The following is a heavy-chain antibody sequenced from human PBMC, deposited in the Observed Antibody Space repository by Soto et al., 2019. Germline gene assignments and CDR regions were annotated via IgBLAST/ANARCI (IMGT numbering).Heavy chain of an antibody. J-gene: IGHJ4*02. CDR3: AKESSNRRTDFDY. V-gene: IGHV3-7*03. D-gene: IGHD1-1*01. Sequence: GGSLRLSCAASEFTLTNYWMTWVRQAPGKGLEWVANINQDGSDKYYTGSVKGRFTISRDNSRNMLYLQMNSLRAEDTAVYFCAKESSNRRTDFDYWGQGTLVTV. CDR2: INQDGSDK. CDR1: EFTLTNYW.